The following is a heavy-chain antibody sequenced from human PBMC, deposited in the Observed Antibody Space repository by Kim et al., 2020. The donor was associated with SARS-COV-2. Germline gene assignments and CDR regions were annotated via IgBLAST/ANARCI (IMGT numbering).Heavy chain of an antibody. V-gene: IGHV3-23*01. J-gene: IGHJ4*02. CDR2: INGGGGST. D-gene: IGHD1-26*01. Sequence: GGSLRLSCSASGFNFNSYAMNWVRQAPGKGLEWVSSINGGGGSTFYADSVKARFIISRDNSKNTLFLQMNSLRAEDTAMYYCAKGGYSGSYWPIDHWGQGTLVTVSS. CDR3: AKGGYSGSYWPIDH. CDR1: GFNFNSYA.